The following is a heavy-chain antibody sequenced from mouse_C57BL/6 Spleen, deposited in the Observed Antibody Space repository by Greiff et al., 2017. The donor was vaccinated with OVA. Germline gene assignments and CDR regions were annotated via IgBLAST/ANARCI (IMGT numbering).Heavy chain of an antibody. J-gene: IGHJ2*01. V-gene: IGHV1-76*01. CDR3: ARRGDYDGSILHFDY. CDR2: IYPGSGNT. D-gene: IGHD1-1*01. CDR1: GYTFTDYY. Sequence: QVQLQQSGAELVRPGASVKLSCKASGYTFTDYYINWVKQRPGQGLEWIARIYPGSGNTYYTEKFKGKATLTAEKSSSTAYMQRRSLTSEDSAVYFCARRGDYDGSILHFDYWGQGTTLTVSS.